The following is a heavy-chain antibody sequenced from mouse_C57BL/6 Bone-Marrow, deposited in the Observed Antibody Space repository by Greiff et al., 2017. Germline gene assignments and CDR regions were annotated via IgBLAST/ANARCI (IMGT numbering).Heavy chain of an antibody. CDR3: AREGGGY. Sequence: VQLQQSGPELVKPGASVKISCKASGYTFTDYYMNWVKQSHGKSLEWIGDINPNNGGTSYNQKFKGKATLTVAKSSSTAYMELRSLTSEDSAVYYCAREGGGYWGQGTTLTVSS. CDR2: INPNNGGT. V-gene: IGHV1-26*01. J-gene: IGHJ2*01. CDR1: GYTFTDYY.